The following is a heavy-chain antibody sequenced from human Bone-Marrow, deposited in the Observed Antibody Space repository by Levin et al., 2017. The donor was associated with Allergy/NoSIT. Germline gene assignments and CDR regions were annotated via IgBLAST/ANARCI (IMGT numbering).Heavy chain of an antibody. D-gene: IGHD5-24*01. V-gene: IGHV4-59*01. CDR1: GGSITSYY. J-gene: IGHJ4*02. Sequence: ESLKISCSVSGGSITSYYWSWIRQPPGKGLEWIGYIYYRGSTNYNPSLKSRVSISLDTSKNQFSLRLTSVTPADTVVYYCARDDRDGYDYWGQGTLVSVAS. CDR2: IYYRGST. CDR3: ARDDRDGYDY.